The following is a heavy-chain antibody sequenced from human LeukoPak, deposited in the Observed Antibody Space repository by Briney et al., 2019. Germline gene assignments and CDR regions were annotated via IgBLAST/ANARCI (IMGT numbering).Heavy chain of an antibody. D-gene: IGHD1-26*01. J-gene: IGHJ4*02. CDR3: AREQWELTFDY. V-gene: IGHV3-23*01. Sequence: PGGSLRLSCAASGFTFSNSAMSWVRQAPGKGLEWVSGISGSGGNTRYTDSVKGRFTISRDNSKNTVDLQLQSLRAEDTAVYYCAREQWELTFDYWGQGTLVTVSS. CDR2: ISGSGGNT. CDR1: GFTFSNSA.